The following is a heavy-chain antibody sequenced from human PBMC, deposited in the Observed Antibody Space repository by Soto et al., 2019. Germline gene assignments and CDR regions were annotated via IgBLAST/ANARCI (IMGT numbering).Heavy chain of an antibody. J-gene: IGHJ4*02. D-gene: IGHD4-17*01. CDR1: GFTFSSYA. CDR2: ISGSGGST. V-gene: IGHV3-23*01. CDR3: ARQLTTVTTPWFGY. Sequence: EVQLLASGGGLVQPGGSLRVSCAASGFTFSSYAMSWVRQAPGKGLEWVSAISGSGGSTSYADSVKGRFTISRDKTKNTLYLQMNSLRAEDTAVYYCARQLTTVTTPWFGYWGQGTLGTVYS.